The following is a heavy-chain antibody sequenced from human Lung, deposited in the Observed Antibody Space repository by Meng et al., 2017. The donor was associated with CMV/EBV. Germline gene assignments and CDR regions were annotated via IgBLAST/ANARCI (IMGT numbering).Heavy chain of an antibody. J-gene: IGHJ6*02. CDR3: AKATVSAAGFPHMDV. CDR2: ISWDGGST. CDR1: GFTFDDHA. D-gene: IGHD6-13*01. Sequence: LSLTXAASGFTFDDHAMHWVRQAPGKGLEWISLISWDGGSTYYADSVKGRFTTSRDNSENSLYLQINSLRVEDTAVYYCAKATVSAAGFPHMDVWGQGTTVTVSS. V-gene: IGHV3-43D*03.